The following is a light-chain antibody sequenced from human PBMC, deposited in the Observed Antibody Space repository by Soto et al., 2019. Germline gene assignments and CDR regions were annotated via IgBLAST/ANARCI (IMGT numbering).Light chain of an antibody. V-gene: IGKV3-15*01. Sequence: EIVLTQSPATLSVSPGERATLSCRASQSVHRNLAWYQQKPGQAPRLLIYGASTRATGIPVRFSGSGSGTEFTLTVSSLQSDDFALYYCQHYDNWPFTFGQGTRLEIK. J-gene: IGKJ5*01. CDR3: QHYDNWPFT. CDR1: QSVHRN. CDR2: GAS.